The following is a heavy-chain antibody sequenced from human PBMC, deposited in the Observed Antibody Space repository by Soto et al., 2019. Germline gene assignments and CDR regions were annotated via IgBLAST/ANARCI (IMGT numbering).Heavy chain of an antibody. Sequence: QVQLVQSGAEVKKPGASVKVSCKASGYTFTSYDINWVRQATGQGLEWMGGMNPNSGNTGYAQKFQGRVTMTRNTSISTAYMELSSLRSEDTAVYYCARGGDYYGSGSYYPYYYYYYMDVWGKGTTVTVSS. D-gene: IGHD3-10*01. CDR1: GYTFTSYD. CDR2: MNPNSGNT. J-gene: IGHJ6*03. V-gene: IGHV1-8*01. CDR3: ARGGDYYGSGSYYPYYYYYYMDV.